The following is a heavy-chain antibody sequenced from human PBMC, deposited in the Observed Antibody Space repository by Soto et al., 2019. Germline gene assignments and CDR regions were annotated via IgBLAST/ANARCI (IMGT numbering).Heavy chain of an antibody. J-gene: IGHJ3*01. Sequence: PGGSLRLSCVASDFTFRTYTMHWVRQAPGKGLQWVSSINVDGSYIYSADSLKGRFTVSRDNAKNSPYLQMNSLRVEDTAMYYCATEGDFLIGYVWGQGTMVTVSS. CDR3: ATEGDFLIGYV. CDR1: DFTFRTYT. V-gene: IGHV3-21*01. CDR2: INVDGSYI. D-gene: IGHD2-21*02.